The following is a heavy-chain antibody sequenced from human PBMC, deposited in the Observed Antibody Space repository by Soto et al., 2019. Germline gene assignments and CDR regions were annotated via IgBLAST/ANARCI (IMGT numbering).Heavy chain of an antibody. CDR2: IYYSGST. J-gene: IGHJ6*02. V-gene: IGHV4-59*01. CDR1: GGSISSYY. D-gene: IGHD3-22*01. CDR3: ARDGYYDSSGYYPSNYGMDV. Sequence: PSETLSLTCNVSGGSISSYYWSWIRQPPGKGLDWIGYIYYSGSTNYNPSLKSRVTISVDTSKNQFSLKLSSVTAADTAVYYCARDGYYDSSGYYPSNYGMDVWGQGTTVTVSS.